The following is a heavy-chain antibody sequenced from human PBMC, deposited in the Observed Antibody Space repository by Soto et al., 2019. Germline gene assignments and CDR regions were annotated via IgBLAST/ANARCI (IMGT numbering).Heavy chain of an antibody. D-gene: IGHD3-3*01. Sequence: ASVKVSCKASGYTFTSYAMHWVRQAHGQRLEWMGWINAGNGNTKYSQKFQGRVTITRDTSASTAYMELSSLRSEDTAVYYCARAPEKFFESSRGGMDVWGQGTTVTVSS. CDR3: ARAPEKFFESSRGGMDV. V-gene: IGHV1-3*01. J-gene: IGHJ6*02. CDR2: INAGNGNT. CDR1: GYTFTSYA.